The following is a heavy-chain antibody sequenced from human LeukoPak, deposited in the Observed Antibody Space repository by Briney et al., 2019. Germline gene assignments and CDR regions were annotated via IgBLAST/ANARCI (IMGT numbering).Heavy chain of an antibody. V-gene: IGHV3-49*03. CDR1: GFPFGDYH. CDR2: IRSKAYGETT. CDR3: TRDGRGSNFDY. Sequence: GGSLRLSCTASGFPFGDYHMTLFRQAPGKGLEWVGGIRSKAYGETTQYAASAKGRFSISRDNSKSIAYLQLDSLRTEDTAVYYCTRDGRGSNFDYRGQGTLVTVSS. J-gene: IGHJ4*02. D-gene: IGHD2-15*01.